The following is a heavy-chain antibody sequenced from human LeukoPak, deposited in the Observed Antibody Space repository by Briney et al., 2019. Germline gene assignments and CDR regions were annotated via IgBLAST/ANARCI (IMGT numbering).Heavy chain of an antibody. V-gene: IGHV1-2*02. Sequence: GASVTVSCKASGYTFTCYYMHWVRQAPGQELEWMGWINPNSGGTNYAQKFQGRVTMTRDTSISTAYMELSRLRSDDTAVYYCARVRSWTYFDYWGQGTLVTVSS. CDR2: INPNSGGT. D-gene: IGHD6-13*01. J-gene: IGHJ4*02. CDR3: ARVRSWTYFDY. CDR1: GYTFTCYY.